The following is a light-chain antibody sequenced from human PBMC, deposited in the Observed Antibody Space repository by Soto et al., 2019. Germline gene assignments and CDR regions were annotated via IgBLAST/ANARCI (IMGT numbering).Light chain of an antibody. V-gene: IGKV3-20*01. CDR2: AAS. CDR3: QQQGT. J-gene: IGKJ2*01. CDR1: RSLSSSY. Sequence: EIVLTQSPGTLSLSPGERATLSCRASRSLSSSYVVWYQQKPGQAPRLLIYAASMRATGIPNRFSGSGSATEYTLTISRLEPEDFAVYYCQQQGTFGQGTKVDIK.